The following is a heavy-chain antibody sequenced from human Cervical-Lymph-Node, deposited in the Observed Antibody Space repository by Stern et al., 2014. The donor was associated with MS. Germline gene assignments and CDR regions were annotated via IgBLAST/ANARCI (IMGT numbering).Heavy chain of an antibody. D-gene: IGHD6-19*01. J-gene: IGHJ4*02. CDR2: IYYSGST. Sequence: QVQLQESGPGLVKPSETLSLTCTVSGCSISSYYWSWIRQPPGKGLEWIGYIYYSGSTNYNPSLKSRVTISVDTSKNQFSLKLSSVTAADTAVYYCARTPSYDSSGWYYFDYWGQGTLVTVSS. CDR1: GCSISSYY. V-gene: IGHV4-59*01. CDR3: ARTPSYDSSGWYYFDY.